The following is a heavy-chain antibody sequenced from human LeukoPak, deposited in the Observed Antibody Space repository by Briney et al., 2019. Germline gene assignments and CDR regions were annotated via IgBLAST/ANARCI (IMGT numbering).Heavy chain of an antibody. V-gene: IGHV4-39*01. CDR3: ARLPTITFFDY. CDR2: IYYTGPT. J-gene: IGHJ4*02. Sequence: SETLSLTCTVSGVSSSTSRYYWGWIRQPPGKGLEWIGNIYYTGPTYYNASLESRVIISLDTSKNQFFLKLNSVTAADTAVYYCARLPTITFFDYWGQGTLVTVSS. CDR1: GVSSSTSRYY. D-gene: IGHD5-12*01.